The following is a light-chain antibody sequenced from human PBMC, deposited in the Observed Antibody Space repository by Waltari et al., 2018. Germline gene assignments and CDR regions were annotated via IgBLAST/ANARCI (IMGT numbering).Light chain of an antibody. CDR2: KDK. CDR3: QSADTSGTS. V-gene: IGLV3-25*03. J-gene: IGLJ2*01. Sequence: SSELTQTPSVSVSPGQTARINCPADALPRQYAYWYQQKPVQAPVLLIYKDKERASVNPERFAGGSAGTTVTLTISGVQAEDEADYYCQSADTSGTSFGGGTKLTVL. CDR1: ALPRQY.